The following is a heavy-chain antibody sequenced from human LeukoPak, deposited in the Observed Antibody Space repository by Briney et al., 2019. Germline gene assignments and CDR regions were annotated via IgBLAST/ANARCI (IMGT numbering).Heavy chain of an antibody. Sequence: SETLSLACAVYGGSFSGYYWSWIRQPPGKGLEWIGEINHSGSTNYNPSLKSRVTISVDTSKNQFSLKLSFVTAADTAVYYCARVTVTTSYYFDYWGQGTLVTVSS. CDR2: INHSGST. CDR1: GGSFSGYY. D-gene: IGHD4-17*01. J-gene: IGHJ4*02. V-gene: IGHV4-34*01. CDR3: ARVTVTTSYYFDY.